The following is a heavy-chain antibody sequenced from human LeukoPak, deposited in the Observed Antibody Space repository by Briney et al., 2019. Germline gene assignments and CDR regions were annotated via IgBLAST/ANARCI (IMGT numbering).Heavy chain of an antibody. Sequence: ASVKVSCKASGYTFTGYYMHWVRQAPGQGLEWRGWINPNSGGTNYAQKFQGRVTMTRDTSISTAYMELSRLRSDDTAVYYCARGLRFLEWFYGMDVWGQGTTVTVSS. CDR1: GYTFTGYY. J-gene: IGHJ6*02. V-gene: IGHV1-2*02. CDR3: ARGLRFLEWFYGMDV. CDR2: INPNSGGT. D-gene: IGHD3-3*01.